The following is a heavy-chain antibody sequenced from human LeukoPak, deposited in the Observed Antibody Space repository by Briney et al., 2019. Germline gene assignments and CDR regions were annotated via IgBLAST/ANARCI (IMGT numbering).Heavy chain of an antibody. J-gene: IGHJ6*03. CDR2: INHSGST. Sequence: SETLSLTCAVYGGSFSGYYWSWIRQPPGKGLEWIGEINHSGSTNYNPSLKSRVTISVDTSKNQFSLKLSSVTAADTAVYYCASQTPHIWFGDYMDVWGKGPTVTVSS. CDR1: GGSFSGYY. V-gene: IGHV4-34*01. CDR3: ASQTPHIWFGDYMDV. D-gene: IGHD3-10*01.